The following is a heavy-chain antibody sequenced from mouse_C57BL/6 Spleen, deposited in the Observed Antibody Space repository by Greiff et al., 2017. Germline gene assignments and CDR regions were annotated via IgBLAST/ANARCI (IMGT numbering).Heavy chain of an antibody. CDR3: ARYDGYYEGDYYAMDY. Sequence: QVQLQQSGAELMKPGASVKLSCKATGYTFTGYWIEWVKQRPGHGLEWIGEILPGSGSTNYNEKFKGKATFTADTSSNTAYMQLSSLTTEDSAIYYCARYDGYYEGDYYAMDYWGQGTSVTVSS. D-gene: IGHD2-3*01. CDR2: ILPGSGST. J-gene: IGHJ4*01. V-gene: IGHV1-9*01. CDR1: GYTFTGYW.